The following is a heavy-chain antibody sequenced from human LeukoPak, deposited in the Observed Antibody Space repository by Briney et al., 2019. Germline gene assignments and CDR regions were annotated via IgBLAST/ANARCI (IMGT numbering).Heavy chain of an antibody. D-gene: IGHD3-10*01. CDR2: IYYSGST. J-gene: IGHJ5*02. Sequence: PSETLSLTCTVSGGSISSYYWSWIRQPPGKGLEWIGYIYYSGSTNYNPSLKSRVTISVDTSKNQFSLKLSSVTAADTAVYYCARASELLLWFGNFDPWGQGTLVTVSS. CDR1: GGSISSYY. CDR3: ARASELLLWFGNFDP. V-gene: IGHV4-59*01.